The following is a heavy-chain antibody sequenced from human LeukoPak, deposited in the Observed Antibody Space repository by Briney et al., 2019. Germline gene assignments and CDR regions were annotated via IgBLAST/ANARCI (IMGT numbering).Heavy chain of an antibody. Sequence: ASVKVPCKASGYTFTSYGISWVRQAPGQGLEWMGWISAYNGNTNYAQKLQGRVTMTTDTSTSTAYMELRSLRSDDTAVYYCARDQGSNTYYYYMDVWGKGTTVTVSS. CDR2: ISAYNGNT. CDR3: ARDQGSNTYYYYMDV. CDR1: GYTFTSYG. J-gene: IGHJ6*03. V-gene: IGHV1-18*01. D-gene: IGHD4-23*01.